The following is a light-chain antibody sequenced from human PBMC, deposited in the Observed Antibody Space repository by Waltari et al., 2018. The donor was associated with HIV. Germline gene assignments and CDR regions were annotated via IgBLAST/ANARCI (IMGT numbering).Light chain of an antibody. J-gene: IGKJ1*01. Sequence: EIVLTQSPGTLSLSPGEGATLSCRASQGVSSSYLAWYQQKPGQAPRLLIYGASSRAAGIPDRFSGRGSGTDFTLTISRLEPEDFAVYYCQQSGTFGQGTKVEIK. V-gene: IGKV3-20*01. CDR3: QQSGT. CDR1: QGVSSSY. CDR2: GAS.